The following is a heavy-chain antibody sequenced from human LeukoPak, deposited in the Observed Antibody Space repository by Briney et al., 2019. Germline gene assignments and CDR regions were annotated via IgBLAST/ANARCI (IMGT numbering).Heavy chain of an antibody. D-gene: IGHD4-17*01. CDR3: ARDSADYGDYGIFDY. Sequence: PGGSLRLSCAASGFTFSSYSMNWVRRAPGKGLEWVSYISSSSSTIYYADSVKGRFTISRDNAKNSLYLQMNSLRAEDTAVYYCARDSADYGDYGIFDYWGQGTLVTVSS. V-gene: IGHV3-48*01. CDR2: ISSSSSTI. CDR1: GFTFSSYS. J-gene: IGHJ4*02.